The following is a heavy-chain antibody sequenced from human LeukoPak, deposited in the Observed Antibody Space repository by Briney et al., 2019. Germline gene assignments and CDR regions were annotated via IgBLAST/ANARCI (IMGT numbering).Heavy chain of an antibody. CDR2: ISSSNSYT. CDR3: ARDKRYSSSWYLKLDY. J-gene: IGHJ4*02. Sequence: GGSLRLSCAASGFTFSDYYMSWIRQAPGKGLEWVSYISSSNSYTNYADSVKGRFTISRDNAKNSLYLQMNSLRAEDTAVYYCARDKRYSSSWYLKLDYWGQGTLVTVSS. CDR1: GFTFSDYY. D-gene: IGHD6-13*01. V-gene: IGHV3-11*05.